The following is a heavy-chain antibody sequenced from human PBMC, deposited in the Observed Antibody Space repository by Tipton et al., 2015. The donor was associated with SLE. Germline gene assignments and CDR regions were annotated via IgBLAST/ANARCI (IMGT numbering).Heavy chain of an antibody. V-gene: IGHV3-53*01. CDR1: GFTVSSNY. CDR2: IYSGGST. D-gene: IGHD3-10*01. CDR3: ASGGSYYPPYYYYGMDV. Sequence: SLRISCAASGFTVSSNYMSWVRQAPGKGLEWVSVIYSGGSTYYADSVKGRFTISRDNSKNTLYLQMNSLRAEDTAVYYCASGGSYYPPYYYYGMDVWGQGTTVTVSS. J-gene: IGHJ6*02.